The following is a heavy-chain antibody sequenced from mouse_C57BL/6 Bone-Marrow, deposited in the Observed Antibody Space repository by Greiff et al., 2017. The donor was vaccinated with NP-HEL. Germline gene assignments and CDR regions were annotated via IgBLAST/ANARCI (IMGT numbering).Heavy chain of an antibody. CDR1: GYTFTSYG. Sequence: QVQLKQSGAELARPGASVKLSCKASGYTFTSYGISWVKQRTGQGLEWIGEIYPRSGNTYYNEKFKGKATLTADKSSSTAYMELRSLTSEDSAVYFCARGGIYYDYGYYFDYWGQGTTLTVSS. CDR3: ARGGIYYDYGYYFDY. D-gene: IGHD2-4*01. V-gene: IGHV1-81*01. J-gene: IGHJ2*01. CDR2: IYPRSGNT.